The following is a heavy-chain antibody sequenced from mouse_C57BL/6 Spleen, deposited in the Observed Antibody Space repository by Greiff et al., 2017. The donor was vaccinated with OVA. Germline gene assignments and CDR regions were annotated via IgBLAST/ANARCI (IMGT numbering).Heavy chain of an antibody. J-gene: IGHJ3*01. Sequence: FQLQQSGAELVKPGASVKLSCPASGFNIKAYYMHWVKQRTEQGLAWIGRIDPEDGETKFAPKFQGKATITADTSSNTAYLQLSSLTSEDTAVYYCASYDYSAYWGQGTLVTVSA. CDR1: GFNIKAYY. CDR2: IDPEDGET. V-gene: IGHV14-2*01. D-gene: IGHD2-4*01. CDR3: ASYDYSAY.